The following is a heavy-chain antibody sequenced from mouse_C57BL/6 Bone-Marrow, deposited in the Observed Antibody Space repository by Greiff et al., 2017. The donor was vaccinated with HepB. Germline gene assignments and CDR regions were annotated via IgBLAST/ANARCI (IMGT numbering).Heavy chain of an antibody. CDR2: IRNKANGYTT. V-gene: IGHV7-3*01. D-gene: IGHD1-1*01. CDR3: ARYKYYGSYYYAMDY. Sequence: EVKLVESGGGLVQPGGSLSLSCAASGFTFTDYYMSWVRQPPGKALEWLGFIRNKANGYTTEYSASVKGRFTISRDNSQSILYLQMNALRAEDSATYYCARYKYYGSYYYAMDYWGQGTSVTVSS. CDR1: GFTFTDYY. J-gene: IGHJ4*01.